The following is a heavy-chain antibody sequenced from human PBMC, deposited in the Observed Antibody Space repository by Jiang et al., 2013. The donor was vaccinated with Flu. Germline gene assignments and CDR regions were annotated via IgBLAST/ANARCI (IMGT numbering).Heavy chain of an antibody. D-gene: IGHD3-16*01. J-gene: IGHJ3*01. CDR3: ATSSFVGWGPDGFDV. V-gene: IGHV3-66*01. Sequence: QLVESGGGLVQPGGSLRLSCAASGLTVTGKDMGWVRQAPGKGLEWVSVISGGTTTSYADSVKDRFTISRDNSKDTLYLEMNSLRAEDTAVYHCATSSFVGWGPDGFDVWGQGTMVTVSS. CDR1: GLTVTGKD. CDR2: ISGGTTT.